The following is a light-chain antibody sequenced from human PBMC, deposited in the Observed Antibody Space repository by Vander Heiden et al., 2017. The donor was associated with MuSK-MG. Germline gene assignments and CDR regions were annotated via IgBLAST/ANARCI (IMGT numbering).Light chain of an antibody. CDR2: KVS. CDR1: QSLVYSDGNTY. CDR3: MQGTHWPWT. V-gene: IGKV2-30*01. J-gene: IGKJ1*01. Sequence: DDVVDQAPLLPPVTLGQQAAVSCRSSQSLVYSDGNTYLNWFQQRPGQSPRRLIYKVSNRDPGVSDRFSGSGSVTDFTLKISRVEAEDVGIYYCMQGTHWPWTFGQGTKVEIK.